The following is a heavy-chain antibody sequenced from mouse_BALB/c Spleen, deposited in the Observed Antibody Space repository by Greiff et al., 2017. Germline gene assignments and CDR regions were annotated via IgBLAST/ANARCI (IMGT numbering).Heavy chain of an antibody. CDR3: ARSLFTTVVGAMDY. D-gene: IGHD1-1*01. V-gene: IGHV3-2*02. Sequence: EVQLQESGPGLVKPSQSLSLTCTVTGYSITSAYAWNWIRQFPGNKLEWMGYISYSGSTSYNPSLKSRISITRDTSKNQFFLQLNSVTTEDTATYYCARSLFTTVVGAMDYWGQGTSVTVSS. CDR1: GYSITSAYA. J-gene: IGHJ4*01. CDR2: ISYSGST.